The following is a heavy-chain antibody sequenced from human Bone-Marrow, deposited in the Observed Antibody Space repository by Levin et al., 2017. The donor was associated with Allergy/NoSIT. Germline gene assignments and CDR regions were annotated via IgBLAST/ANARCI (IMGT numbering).Heavy chain of an antibody. Sequence: SCSTSGFIFPNYRMHWVRQAPGKGLAWVSHINLDGSATNYADSVKGRFTISRDNANDRLYLHMNSLGVDDTAVYYCVRGPSDGDYVRWGQGTLVTVSS. CDR1: GFIFPNYR. CDR2: INLDGSAT. D-gene: IGHD4-17*01. V-gene: IGHV3-74*01. CDR3: VRGPSDGDYVR. J-gene: IGHJ4*02.